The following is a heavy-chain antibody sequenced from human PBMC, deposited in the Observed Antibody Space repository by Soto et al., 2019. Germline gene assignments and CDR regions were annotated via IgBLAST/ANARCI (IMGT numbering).Heavy chain of an antibody. Sequence: ASVQVSCKASGYTFTSYDINWVRQATGQGLEWMGWMNPNSGNTGYAQKFQGRFTMTRNTSISTAYMGLSSLRSEDTAVYYCARGYCSSTSCYPEFDYWGQGTLVTVSS. V-gene: IGHV1-8*01. J-gene: IGHJ4*02. CDR2: MNPNSGNT. CDR1: GYTFTSYD. CDR3: ARGYCSSTSCYPEFDY. D-gene: IGHD2-2*01.